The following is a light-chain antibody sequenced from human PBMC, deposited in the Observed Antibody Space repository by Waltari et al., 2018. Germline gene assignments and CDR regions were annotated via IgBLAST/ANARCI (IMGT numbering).Light chain of an antibody. CDR2: KAS. J-gene: IGKJ1*01. CDR1: QSLSNW. CDR3: QQYRNLWP. V-gene: IGKV1-5*03. Sequence: DIQMTPSPSTLSASVGDRVTITCRASQSLSNWLAWYQQKPGKAPKVLIYKASTLESGVPSSFSGSGSGTEFTLTISSLQPDDFATYYCQQYRNLWPFGQGTKVEIK.